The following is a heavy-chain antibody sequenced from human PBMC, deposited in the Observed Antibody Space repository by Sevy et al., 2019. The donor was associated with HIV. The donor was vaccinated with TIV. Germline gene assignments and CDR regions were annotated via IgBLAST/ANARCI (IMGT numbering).Heavy chain of an antibody. Sequence: GGSLRLSCAASGFTLSTYSMNWVRQAQGKGLEWVSSISSSSSYIYYVDSVKGRFTISRDNAKNSLYLQMNGLRAEDTAVDDCVRDGGCSSTSCLLYFDYWGQGTLVTVSS. D-gene: IGHD2-2*01. CDR1: GFTLSTYS. CDR2: ISSSSSYI. CDR3: VRDGGCSSTSCLLYFDY. J-gene: IGHJ4*02. V-gene: IGHV3-21*01.